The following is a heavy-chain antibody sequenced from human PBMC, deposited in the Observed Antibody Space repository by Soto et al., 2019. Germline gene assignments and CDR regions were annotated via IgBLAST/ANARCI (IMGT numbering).Heavy chain of an antibody. V-gene: IGHV1-8*01. J-gene: IGHJ4*02. Sequence: ASVKVSCKASGYTFTSYDINWVRQATGQGLEWTGWMNPNSGNTGYAQKFQGRVTMTRNTSISTAYMELSSLRSEDTAVYYCARGITIFGVVPGWGQGTLVTVSS. CDR2: MNPNSGNT. CDR1: GYTFTSYD. D-gene: IGHD3-3*01. CDR3: ARGITIFGVVPG.